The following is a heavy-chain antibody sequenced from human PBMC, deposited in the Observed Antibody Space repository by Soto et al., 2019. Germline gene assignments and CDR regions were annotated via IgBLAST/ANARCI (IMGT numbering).Heavy chain of an antibody. J-gene: IGHJ4*02. Sequence: LRLSCAASGFTVSRDYMSWVRQPPGKGLEWIGYIYYSGSTYYNPSLRSRVTISVDTSKNQFSLKLSSVTAADTAVYYCARYGSGECNRGSCYSPFDYWGQGTLVTVSS. CDR1: GFTVSRDY. CDR2: IYYSGST. CDR3: ARYGSGECNRGSCYSPFDY. D-gene: IGHD2-15*01. V-gene: IGHV4-30-4*08.